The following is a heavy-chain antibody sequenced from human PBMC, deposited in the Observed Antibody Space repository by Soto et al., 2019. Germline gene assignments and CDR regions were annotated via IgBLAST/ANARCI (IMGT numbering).Heavy chain of an antibody. V-gene: IGHV4-4*07. CDR3: ACLYNWNGWSDY. CDR1: GVSITSYY. CDR2: IYSSGST. J-gene: IGHJ4*02. Sequence: VQLQESGPGLVKPSETLSLTCTVSGVSITSYYWSWIRQHAGKGLEWIGRIYSSGSTNYNPSLKRRVTMSIDTSKNQFSLKLSSVTAADTAVYYCACLYNWNGWSDYWGQGTLVTVSS. D-gene: IGHD1-20*01.